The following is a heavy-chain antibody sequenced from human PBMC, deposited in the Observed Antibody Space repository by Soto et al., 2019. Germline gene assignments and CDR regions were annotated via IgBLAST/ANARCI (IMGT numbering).Heavy chain of an antibody. CDR1: GFTFSSYD. CDR2: IGTAGDT. D-gene: IGHD5-12*01. CDR3: ARGGSGYYFFDY. J-gene: IGHJ4*02. Sequence: VQLVESGGGLVQPGGSLRLSCAASGFTFSSYDMLWVRQPTGKGLEWVSAIGTAGDTYYPGSVKGRFTISRDNAKNSLYLQMNSLTAGDTAVYYCARGGSGYYFFDYWGQGTLATVSS. V-gene: IGHV3-13*01.